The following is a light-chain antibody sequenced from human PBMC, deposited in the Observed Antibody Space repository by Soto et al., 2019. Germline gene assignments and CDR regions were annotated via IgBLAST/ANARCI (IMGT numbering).Light chain of an antibody. J-gene: IGKJ1*01. Sequence: EIVLTQSPATLSLSPGERGTLSCRASQSVSSYLAWYQQKPGQAPRLLIYDASSRATGIPARFSGSGSGTDFTLTITSLEPEDFAVYYCQQRSSWPWTFGQGTKVDI. CDR3: QQRSSWPWT. V-gene: IGKV3-11*01. CDR2: DAS. CDR1: QSVSSY.